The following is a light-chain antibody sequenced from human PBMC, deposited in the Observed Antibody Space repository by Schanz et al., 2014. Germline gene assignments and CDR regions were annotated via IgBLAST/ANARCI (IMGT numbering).Light chain of an antibody. Sequence: QPVLTQSPSASASLGASVKLTCTLSSGHSSYDIAWHQQQPEKGPRYLMKLNSDGSHKKGDGIPDRFSGSSSGAERYLTISSLQSEDEADYYCQTWGTGIRVFGGGTKLTV. CDR2: LNSDGSH. CDR1: SGHSSYD. CDR3: QTWGTGIRV. V-gene: IGLV4-69*01. J-gene: IGLJ3*02.